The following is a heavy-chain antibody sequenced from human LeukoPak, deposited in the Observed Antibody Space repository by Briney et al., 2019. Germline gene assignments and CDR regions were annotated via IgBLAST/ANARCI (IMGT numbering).Heavy chain of an antibody. V-gene: IGHV3-23*01. D-gene: IGHD2-2*01. J-gene: IGHJ5*02. Sequence: PGGSLRLSCAASGLTFSSYAMSWVRQAPGKGLEWVSAISGSGGSTYYADSVKGRFTISRDNSKNTLYLQMNSLRAEDTAVYYCAKDPAGGPFFRFDPWGQGTLVTVSS. CDR1: GLTFSSYA. CDR3: AKDPAGGPFFRFDP. CDR2: ISGSGGST.